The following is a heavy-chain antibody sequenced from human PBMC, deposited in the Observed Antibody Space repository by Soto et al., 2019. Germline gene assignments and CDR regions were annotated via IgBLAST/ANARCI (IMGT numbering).Heavy chain of an antibody. D-gene: IGHD2-2*01. Sequence: SETLSLTCTVSGGSVSSGSYYWSWIRQPPGKGLEWIGYIYYSGSTNYNPSLKSRVTISVDTSKNQFSLKLSSVTAADTAVYYCARDRVPATPGEDYYYGMDVWGQGTTVTVSS. V-gene: IGHV4-61*01. J-gene: IGHJ6*02. CDR2: IYYSGST. CDR1: GGSVSSGSYY. CDR3: ARDRVPATPGEDYYYGMDV.